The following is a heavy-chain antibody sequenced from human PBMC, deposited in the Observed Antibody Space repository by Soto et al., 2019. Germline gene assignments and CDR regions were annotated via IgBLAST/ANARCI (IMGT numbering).Heavy chain of an antibody. D-gene: IGHD2-21*01. J-gene: IGHJ3*02. CDR2: IYYSGTT. CDR1: GYSITGYIW. V-gene: IGHV4-28*01. CDR3: ATISFSALNMRAFDI. Sequence: SDTLSLTCVLPGYSITGYIWWCWIRQPPGKGLEWIGYIYYSGTTYYNPSLKSRVTMSVDTSKNQFSLKLTSVTAVDTAVYYCATISFSALNMRAFDIWGRGTMVT.